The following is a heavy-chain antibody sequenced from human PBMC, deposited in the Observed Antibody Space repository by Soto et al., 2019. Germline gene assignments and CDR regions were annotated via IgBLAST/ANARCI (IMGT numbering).Heavy chain of an antibody. J-gene: IGHJ6*02. Sequence: GGSLRLSCAASGFTFSSYAMSWVRQAPGKGLEWVSAISGSGGSTYYADSVKGRFTISRDNSKNTLYLQMNSLRAEDTAVYYCAKERSSGSYKYYYGMDVWGRGTTVTVSS. V-gene: IGHV3-23*01. CDR3: AKERSSGSYKYYYGMDV. D-gene: IGHD1-26*01. CDR2: ISGSGGST. CDR1: GFTFSSYA.